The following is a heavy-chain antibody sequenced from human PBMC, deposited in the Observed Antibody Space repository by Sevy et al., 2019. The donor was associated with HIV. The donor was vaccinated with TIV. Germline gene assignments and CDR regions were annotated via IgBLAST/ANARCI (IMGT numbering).Heavy chain of an antibody. J-gene: IGHJ4*02. V-gene: IGHV3-30*03. CDR2: ISDDGSKK. D-gene: IGHD5-12*01. CDR1: GLNLRRNG. Sequence: GGSLRLSCAVSGLNLRRNGMHWLRQAPGKGLEWVAVISDDGSKKYYADSVKGRFTISRDNSKNTLYLQINSLRVEDTAVYYCVTDMVTTNYWGQGTLVTVSS. CDR3: VTDMVTTNY.